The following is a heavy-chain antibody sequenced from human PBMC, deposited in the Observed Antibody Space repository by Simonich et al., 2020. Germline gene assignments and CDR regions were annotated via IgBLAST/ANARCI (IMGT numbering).Heavy chain of an antibody. J-gene: IGHJ4*02. CDR3: ARNRLDY. CDR2: MIIDGSST. CDR1: GFTFSSYW. V-gene: IGHV3-74*01. Sequence: EVQLVESGGGLVQPGGSLRLSCAASGFTFSSYWVHWVRQAPGKGGGGGTRMIIDGSSTSYAESVKGRFPISRDNAKITLYLQMNSLRAEDTAVYYCARNRLDYWGQGTLVTVSS.